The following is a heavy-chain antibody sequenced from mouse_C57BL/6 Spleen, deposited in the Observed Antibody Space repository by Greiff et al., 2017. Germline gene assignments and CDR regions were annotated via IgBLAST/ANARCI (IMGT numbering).Heavy chain of an antibody. CDR1: GYSITSGYD. J-gene: IGHJ2*01. CDR3: ARALANWVYFDY. V-gene: IGHV3-1*01. Sequence: EVMLVESGPGMVKPSQSLSLTCTVTGYSITSGYDWHWIRHFPGNKLEWMGYISYSGSTTYNPSLKSRISITHDTSKNHFFLKLNSVTTEDTATYYCARALANWVYFDYWGQGTTLTVSS. CDR2: ISYSGST. D-gene: IGHD4-1*01.